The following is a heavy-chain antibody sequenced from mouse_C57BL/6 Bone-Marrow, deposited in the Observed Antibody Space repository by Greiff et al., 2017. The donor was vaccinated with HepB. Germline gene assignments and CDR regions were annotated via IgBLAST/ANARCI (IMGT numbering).Heavy chain of an antibody. J-gene: IGHJ3*01. D-gene: IGHD3-3*01. V-gene: IGHV14-4*01. CDR2: IDPENGDT. CDR3: TTGWAWFAY. Sequence: EVQLVESGAELVRPGASVKLSCTASGFNIKDDYMHWVKQRPEQGLEWIGWIDPENGDTEYASKFQGKATITADTSSNTAYLQLSSLTSEDTAVYYCTTGWAWFAYWGQGTRVTVSA. CDR1: GFNIKDDY.